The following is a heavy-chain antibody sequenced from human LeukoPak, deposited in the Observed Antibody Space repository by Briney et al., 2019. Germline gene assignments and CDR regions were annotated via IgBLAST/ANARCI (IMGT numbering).Heavy chain of an antibody. CDR3: ARDGLSAGIDY. CDR1: GFTFTNYA. V-gene: IGHV3-7*01. J-gene: IGHJ4*02. D-gene: IGHD6-25*01. Sequence: SGGSLRLSCVASGFTFTNYAMSWVRQAPGKGLEWVANIKQDGSEKYYVDSVKGRFTISRDNAKNSLYLQMNSLRAEDTAVYYCARDGLSAGIDYWGQGTLVTVSS. CDR2: IKQDGSEK.